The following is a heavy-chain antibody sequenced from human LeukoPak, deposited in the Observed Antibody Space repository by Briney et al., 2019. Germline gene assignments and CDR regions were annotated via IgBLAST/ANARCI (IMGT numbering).Heavy chain of an antibody. D-gene: IGHD2-21*01. Sequence: SETLSLTCTVSGGSISSYYWSWIRQPPGKGLEWIGYIYYSGSTNYNPSLKSRVTISVDTSKNQFSLKLSSVTAADTAVYYCVLQKVRNVFVGPAWWFDPWGQGTLVTVSS. CDR1: GGSISSYY. CDR3: VLQKVRNVFVGPAWWFDP. V-gene: IGHV4-59*01. J-gene: IGHJ5*02. CDR2: IYYSGST.